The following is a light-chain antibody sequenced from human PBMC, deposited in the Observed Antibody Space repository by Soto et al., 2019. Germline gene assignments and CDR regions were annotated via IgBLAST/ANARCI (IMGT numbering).Light chain of an antibody. CDR3: AAWDDILNGPA. CDR2: SDN. CDR1: SSNIGSSV. V-gene: IGLV1-44*01. J-gene: IGLJ2*01. Sequence: QYVLTQPPSASGTPGQRVTISCSGSSSNIGSSVVNWYQQLPGTAPKLLIYSDNQRPSVVPDRFSGSRSGTSASLAISGLQSEDEANYYCAAWDDILNGPAFGGGTKLTVL.